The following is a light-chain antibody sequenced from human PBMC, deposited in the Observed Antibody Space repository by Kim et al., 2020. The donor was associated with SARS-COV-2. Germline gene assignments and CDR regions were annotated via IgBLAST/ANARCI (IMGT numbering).Light chain of an antibody. J-gene: IGLJ3*02. CDR1: KLGDNY. Sequence: ASHTKTASITCSSDKLGDNYAYWYEPRPAQSPVLVNYKDSTRRARVRDRFSDSNSGTTATLTSSGTQAVDEDDYYCQAWDSSPAVFGGGTQLTVL. V-gene: IGLV3-1*01. CDR3: QAWDSSPAV. CDR2: KDS.